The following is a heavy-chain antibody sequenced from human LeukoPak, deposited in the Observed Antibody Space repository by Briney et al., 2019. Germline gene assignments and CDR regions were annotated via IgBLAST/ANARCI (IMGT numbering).Heavy chain of an antibody. CDR1: GFTFTSYA. CDR3: ARDGLDSSGPVAFDI. V-gene: IGHV3-66*01. J-gene: IGHJ3*02. Sequence: GGSLRLSCAASGFTFTSYAMTWVRQAPGKGLEWVSIIHIDGDTHYADSVKGRFTISRDNSKNTLYLQMNSLRSEDTAVYYCARDGLDSSGPVAFDIWGQGTMVTVSS. D-gene: IGHD3-22*01. CDR2: IHIDGDT.